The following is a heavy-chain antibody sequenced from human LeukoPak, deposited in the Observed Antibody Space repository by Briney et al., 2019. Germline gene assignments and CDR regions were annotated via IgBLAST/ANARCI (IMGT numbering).Heavy chain of an antibody. J-gene: IGHJ4*02. CDR1: GFTFSSYG. Sequence: GGSLRLSCAASGFTFSSYGMHWVRQAPGKGLEWVAVISYDGSNKYYADSVKGRFTISRDNSKNTLYLQMNSLRAEDTAVCYCAKDKDPYSIAACSFDYWGQGTLVTVSS. CDR3: AKDKDPYSIAACSFDY. V-gene: IGHV3-30*18. CDR2: ISYDGSNK. D-gene: IGHD6-6*01.